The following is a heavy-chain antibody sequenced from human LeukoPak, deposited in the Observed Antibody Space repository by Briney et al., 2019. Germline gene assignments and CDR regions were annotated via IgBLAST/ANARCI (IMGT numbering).Heavy chain of an antibody. CDR1: X. CDR2: IYYSGST. V-gene: IGHV4-59*08. Sequence: XWSWIRXPPGKGLEGIWYIYYSGSTNYNPSLKSRVTISVHTSKNQFSLKLSSVTAADTAVYYCARHGGNVVRYYFDYWGQGTLVTVSS. J-gene: IGHJ4*02. D-gene: IGHD2-15*01. CDR3: ARHGGNVVRYYFDY.